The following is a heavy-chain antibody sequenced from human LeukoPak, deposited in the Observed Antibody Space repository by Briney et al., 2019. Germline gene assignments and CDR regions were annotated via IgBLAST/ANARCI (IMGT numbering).Heavy chain of an antibody. CDR2: IYGSGNT. Sequence: SETLSLTCTVSGASISSWYWSWIRQPPGKGLEWIGYIYGSGNTNYNPSLKSRVTMSIDTSKNQFSLMLTSVTAADTATYYCARGNGYHYFWGQGTLVTVSS. CDR3: ARGNGYHYF. CDR1: GASISSWY. D-gene: IGHD3-22*01. V-gene: IGHV4-59*01. J-gene: IGHJ4*02.